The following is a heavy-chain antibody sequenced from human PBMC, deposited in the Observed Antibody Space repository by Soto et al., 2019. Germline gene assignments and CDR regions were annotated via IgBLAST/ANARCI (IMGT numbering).Heavy chain of an antibody. CDR2: INQDGSEK. Sequence: GGSLRLSCAASGFTFSSFWMAWVRQAPGKWLEWVANINQDGSEKYYVDSMKGRFTISIDNAKNSLYLEMNSLRAEDTAVYYCATDRELVVVADTPLHYSGMDAWGQGXTVTVSS. J-gene: IGHJ6*02. V-gene: IGHV3-7*03. CDR3: ATDRELVVVADTPLHYSGMDA. D-gene: IGHD2-15*01. CDR1: GFTFSSFW.